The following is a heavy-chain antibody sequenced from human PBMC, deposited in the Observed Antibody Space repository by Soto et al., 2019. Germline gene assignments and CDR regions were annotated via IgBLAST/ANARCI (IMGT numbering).Heavy chain of an antibody. CDR2: INQDGSEK. J-gene: IGHJ4*02. CDR3: ARDGVAAGLYLDN. CDR1: GFVFRGYW. V-gene: IGHV3-7*01. Sequence: GSLRLSCAASGFVFRGYWMSWVRQAPGKGLEWVANINQDGSEKYYVDSVRGRFIISRDNAENSLYLQMNSLRAEDTALYYCARDGVAAGLYLDNWGQGTLVTVSS. D-gene: IGHD6-19*01.